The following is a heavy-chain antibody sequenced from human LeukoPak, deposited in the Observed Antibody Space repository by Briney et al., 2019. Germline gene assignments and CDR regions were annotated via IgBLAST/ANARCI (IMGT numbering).Heavy chain of an antibody. J-gene: IGHJ4*02. D-gene: IGHD5-18*01. CDR1: GFTFSSYW. CDR3: ARDGRYSSFDY. V-gene: IGHV3-7*01. Sequence: AGGSLRLSRAASGFTFSSYWMSWVRQAPGKGLEWVANIKQDGSEKYYVDSVKGRFTISRDNAKNSLYLQMNSLRAEDTAVYYCARDGRYSSFDYWGQGTLVTVSS. CDR2: IKQDGSEK.